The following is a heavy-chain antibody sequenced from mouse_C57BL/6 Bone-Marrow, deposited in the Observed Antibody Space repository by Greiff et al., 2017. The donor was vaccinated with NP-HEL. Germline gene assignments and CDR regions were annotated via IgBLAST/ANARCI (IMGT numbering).Heavy chain of an antibody. CDR1: GFTFSDYY. CDR3: ARVYYSNYGYAMDY. J-gene: IGHJ4*01. CDR2: INYDGSST. D-gene: IGHD2-5*01. Sequence: EVQVVESEGGLVQPGSSMKLSCTASGFTFSDYYMAWVRQVPEKGLEWVANINYDGSSTYYLDSLKSRFIISRDNAKNILYLQMSSLKSEDTATYYCARVYYSNYGYAMDYWGQGTSVTVSS. V-gene: IGHV5-16*01.